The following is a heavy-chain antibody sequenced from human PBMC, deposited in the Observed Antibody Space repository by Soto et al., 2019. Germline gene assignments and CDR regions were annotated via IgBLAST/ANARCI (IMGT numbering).Heavy chain of an antibody. J-gene: IGHJ3*02. V-gene: IGHV4-39*01. Sequence: SETLSLTCAVSGGSISSSYYYWGWIRQPPGKGLEWIGSIYYGGSTYYNPSLKSRVTVSVDTSKNQFSLKLSSVTAADTAVYYCARQREGRPGAFDIWGQGIMVTLSS. CDR2: IYYGGST. CDR1: GGSISSSYYY. CDR3: ARQREGRPGAFDI. D-gene: IGHD1-26*01.